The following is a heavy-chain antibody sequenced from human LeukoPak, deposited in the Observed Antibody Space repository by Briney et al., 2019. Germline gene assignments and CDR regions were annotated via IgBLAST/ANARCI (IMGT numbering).Heavy chain of an antibody. J-gene: IGHJ4*01. CDR2: IYYSGST. CDR3: ARVRASVRYYFDY. Sequence: KPSETLSLTCTVSGGSISSYYWSWIRQPPGKGLEWIGYIYYSGSTNYNPSLKSRVTISVDTSKNQFSLKLSSVTAADTAVHYCARVRASVRYYFDYWGQGTLVTVSS. V-gene: IGHV4-59*01. D-gene: IGHD3-10*01. CDR1: GGSISSYY.